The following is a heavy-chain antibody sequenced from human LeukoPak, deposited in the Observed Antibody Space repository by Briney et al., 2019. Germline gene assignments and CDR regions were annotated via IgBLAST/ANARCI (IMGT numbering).Heavy chain of an antibody. D-gene: IGHD3-10*01. J-gene: IGHJ5*02. CDR1: GFTSSSYW. V-gene: IGHV3-74*01. CDR3: ARGRGSYGWFDH. CDR2: INSDESST. Sequence: GGSLRLSCAASGFTSSSYWMHWGRQAPGKGMGWVSRINSDESSTDYADSVKGRFTISRDNAKNTLYLQMNSLRAEDTAVYYCARGRGSYGWFDHWGQGTLVTVSS.